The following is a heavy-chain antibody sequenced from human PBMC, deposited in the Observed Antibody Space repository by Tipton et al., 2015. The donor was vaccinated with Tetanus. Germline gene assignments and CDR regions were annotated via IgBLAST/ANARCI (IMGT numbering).Heavy chain of an antibody. D-gene: IGHD6-6*01. CDR2: ISSTTSYI. Sequence: SLRLSCTVSGFLFSSYTMNWVRQAPGRCLEWVSSISSTTSYIYYSDSVKGRFTISRDNAKNSLYLQMNSLTADDTAVYFCASGSSLDYWGQGTLVTVSS. V-gene: IGHV3-21*01. CDR1: GFLFSSYT. J-gene: IGHJ4*02. CDR3: ASGSSLDY.